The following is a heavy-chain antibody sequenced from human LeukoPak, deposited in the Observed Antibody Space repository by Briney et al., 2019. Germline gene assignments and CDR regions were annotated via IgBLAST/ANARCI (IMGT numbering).Heavy chain of an antibody. Sequence: ASVKVSCKASGYTFTNYGISWVRQAPGQGLEWMGWVSTYNGNTNYAQKLQGRVTMTTDTSTTTAYMELRSLRSEDTAVYYCARDYRAQKGGDDYGDDYWGQGTLVIVSS. V-gene: IGHV1-18*04. J-gene: IGHJ4*02. CDR1: GYTFTNYG. CDR2: VSTYNGNT. CDR3: ARDYRAQKGGDDYGDDY. D-gene: IGHD4-17*01.